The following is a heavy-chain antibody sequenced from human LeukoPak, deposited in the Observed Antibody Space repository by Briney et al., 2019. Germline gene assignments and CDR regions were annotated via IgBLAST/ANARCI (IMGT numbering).Heavy chain of an antibody. CDR3: ARIYDNSGY. V-gene: IGHV1-2*02. CDR1: GHTFTGYY. CDR2: INPNSGGT. Sequence: ASVKVSCKASGHTFTGYYMHWVRQAPGQGLEWRGWINPNSGGTNYAQKFQGRVTMTRDTSISTAYMELSRLRSDDTAAYYCARIYDNSGYWGQGTLVTVSS. D-gene: IGHD3-22*01. J-gene: IGHJ4*02.